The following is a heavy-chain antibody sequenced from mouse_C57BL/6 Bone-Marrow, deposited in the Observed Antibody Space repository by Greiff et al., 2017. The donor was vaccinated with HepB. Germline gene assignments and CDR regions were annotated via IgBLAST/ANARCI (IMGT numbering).Heavy chain of an antibody. D-gene: IGHD1-1*01. J-gene: IGHJ3*01. CDR3: ARMDYYGSSLAY. V-gene: IGHV1-82*01. CDR2: IYPGDGDT. CDR1: GYAFSSSW. Sequence: LQESGPELVKPGASVKISCKASGYAFSSSWMNWVKQRPGKGLEWIGRIYPGDGDTNYNGKFKGKATLTADKSSSTAYMQLSSLTSEASAVYFCARMDYYGSSLAYWGQGTLVTVSA.